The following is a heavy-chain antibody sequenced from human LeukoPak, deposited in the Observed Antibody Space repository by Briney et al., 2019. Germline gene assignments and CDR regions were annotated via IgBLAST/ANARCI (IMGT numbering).Heavy chain of an antibody. J-gene: IGHJ4*02. CDR3: ARAHTSSWYMDY. D-gene: IGHD6-13*01. CDR1: GGSISSYY. Sequence: SSQTLSLTCPVSGGSISSYYWSWIRQPPGKGLEWIGYIYYSGSTNYNPSLKSRVTISVDTSENQLSLKLSSVTAADTALYYCARAHTSSWYMDYWGQGTLVTVSS. V-gene: IGHV4-59*01. CDR2: IYYSGST.